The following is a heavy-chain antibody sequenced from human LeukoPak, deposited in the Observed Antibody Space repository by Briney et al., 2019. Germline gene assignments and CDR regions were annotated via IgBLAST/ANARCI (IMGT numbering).Heavy chain of an antibody. CDR1: GFTFNDYG. J-gene: IGHJ1*01. CDR3: TKTLAAAGSEYFQH. V-gene: IGHV3-20*04. Sequence: GGSLRLSCAASGFTFNDYGMSWVRQAPGKGLEWVSGINWNGGNTGYADSVKGRFTISRDNAKKSLYMQMNSLRVEDTALYYCTKTLAAAGSEYFQHWGQGTLVTVSS. D-gene: IGHD6-13*01. CDR2: INWNGGNT.